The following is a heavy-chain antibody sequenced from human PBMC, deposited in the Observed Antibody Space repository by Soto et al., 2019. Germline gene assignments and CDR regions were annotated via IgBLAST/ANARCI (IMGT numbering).Heavy chain of an antibody. CDR1: GGTFSSYA. CDR2: IIPIFGTA. V-gene: IGHV1-69*13. J-gene: IGHJ6*04. CDR3: ASDVSYRMNV. Sequence: SVQVSCKASGGTFSSYAISWVRQAPGQGREWMGGIIPIFGTANYAQKFQGRVTVTADESTSAAYMELSSLRSEDTAVYYCASDVSYRMNVWRKGTTGIVSS.